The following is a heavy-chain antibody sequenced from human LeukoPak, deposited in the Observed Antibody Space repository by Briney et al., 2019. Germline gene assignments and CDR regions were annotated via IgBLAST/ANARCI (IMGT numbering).Heavy chain of an antibody. CDR3: ARDQHY. CDR2: IYSGGST. V-gene: IGHV3-53*01. CDR1: GSTVSSNY. J-gene: IGHJ4*02. Sequence: PGGSLRLSCVASGSTVSSNYMSWVRQAPGKGLEWVSVIYSGGSTYYVDSVKGRFTISRDNSKNTQNLQMNSLRAEDTAVYYCARDQHYWGQGTLVTVSS.